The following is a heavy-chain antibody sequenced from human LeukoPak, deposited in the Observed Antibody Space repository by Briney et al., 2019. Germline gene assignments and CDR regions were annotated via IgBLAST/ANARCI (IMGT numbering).Heavy chain of an antibody. CDR3: AREGLVGSGWYDAFDI. V-gene: IGHV3-48*01. J-gene: IGHJ3*02. CDR1: GFTFSTYN. D-gene: IGHD6-19*01. CDR2: ISSSSGIM. Sequence: GGSLRLSCAASGFTFSTYNMNWVRQAPGKGLEWVSYISSSSGIMYYADSVKGRFTISRDNAKNSLYLQMNSLRAEDTAVYYCAREGLVGSGWYDAFDIWGQGTMVTVSS.